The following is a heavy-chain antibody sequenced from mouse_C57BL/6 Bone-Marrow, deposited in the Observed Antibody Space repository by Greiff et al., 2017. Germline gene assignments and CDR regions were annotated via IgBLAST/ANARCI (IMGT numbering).Heavy chain of an antibody. V-gene: IGHV1-18*01. J-gene: IGHJ4*01. D-gene: IGHD1-1*01. CDR2: INPNNGGT. CDR1: GYTFTDYN. Sequence: VQLQQSGPELVKPGASVKIPCKASGYTFTDYNMDWVKQSHGKSLEWIGDINPNNGGTIYNQKFKGKATLTVDKSSSTAYMELRSLTSEDTAVYYCARGLYGSSYEGYAMDYWGQGTSVTVSS. CDR3: ARGLYGSSYEGYAMDY.